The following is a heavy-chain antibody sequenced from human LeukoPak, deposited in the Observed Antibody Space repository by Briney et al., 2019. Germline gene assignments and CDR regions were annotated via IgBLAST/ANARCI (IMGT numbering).Heavy chain of an antibody. Sequence: GASVKVACKASENTFTNYYMHWVRQAPGQGLEWMGIINPSGGSTSYAQKFQGRVTMTRDTSTSTVYMELNSLRSEDTAVYYCARSAIVVVPAAPSHYFDYWGQGTRVTVSS. CDR1: ENTFTNYY. CDR3: ARSAIVVVPAAPSHYFDY. D-gene: IGHD2-2*01. CDR2: INPSGGST. J-gene: IGHJ4*02. V-gene: IGHV1-46*01.